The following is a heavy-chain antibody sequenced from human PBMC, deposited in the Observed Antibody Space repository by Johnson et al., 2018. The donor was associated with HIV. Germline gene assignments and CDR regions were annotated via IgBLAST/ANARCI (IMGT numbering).Heavy chain of an antibody. J-gene: IGHJ3*02. Sequence: QVQLVESGGGVVQPGRSLRLSCAASGFSFSSYTLHWVRQAPGKGLEWVAVFSYDGSDKYYADSVKGRFTISRDNSKNTLYLQMNSLRAEDTAVYYCARRGMEGVTYYDFWSGYSFAFDIWGQGTMVTVSS. D-gene: IGHD3-3*01. CDR2: FSYDGSDK. CDR3: ARRGMEGVTYYDFWSGYSFAFDI. V-gene: IGHV3-30*14. CDR1: GFSFSSYT.